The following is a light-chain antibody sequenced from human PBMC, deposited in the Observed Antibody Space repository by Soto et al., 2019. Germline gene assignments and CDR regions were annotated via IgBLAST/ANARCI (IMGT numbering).Light chain of an antibody. CDR2: GAS. J-gene: IGKJ4*01. CDR1: QSVSSSY. CDR3: LQYGSSSLT. V-gene: IGKV3-20*01. Sequence: EIVLTQSPGTLSLSPGERATLSCRASQSVSSSYLAWYQQKPGQAPRLPIYGASSRATGIPDRFSGSGSGTDFTLTISRLEPEDFAVYYCLQYGSSSLTFGGGTKVDIK.